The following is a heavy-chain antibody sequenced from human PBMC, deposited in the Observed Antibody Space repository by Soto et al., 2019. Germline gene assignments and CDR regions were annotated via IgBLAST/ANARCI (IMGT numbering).Heavy chain of an antibody. J-gene: IGHJ4*02. Sequence: SETLSLTCTVSGGSINSAGYCWSWIRQHQGKGLEWIGHIYHSGSTYYNPSLKSRVTISVDTSKNQFSLKLSSVTAADTAVYYCASQTFYYESSGYYGGGEIGYWGQGTLVTVSS. CDR1: GGSINSAGYC. CDR2: IYHSGST. D-gene: IGHD3-22*01. CDR3: ASQTFYYESSGYYGGGEIGY. V-gene: IGHV4-39*01.